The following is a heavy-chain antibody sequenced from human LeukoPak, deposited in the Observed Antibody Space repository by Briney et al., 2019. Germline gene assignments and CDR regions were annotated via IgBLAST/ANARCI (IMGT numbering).Heavy chain of an antibody. D-gene: IGHD5-18*01. CDR2: INHSRST. CDR3: ARTTEGGYSYGYFYYYYMDV. J-gene: IGHJ6*03. CDR1: GGSFSGYY. Sequence: PSETLSLTCAVYGGSFSGYYWSWIRQPPGKGLEWIGEINHSRSTNYNPSLKSRVTISVDTSKNQFSLKLSSVTAADTAVYYCARTTEGGYSYGYFYYYYMDVWGKGTTVTISS. V-gene: IGHV4-34*01.